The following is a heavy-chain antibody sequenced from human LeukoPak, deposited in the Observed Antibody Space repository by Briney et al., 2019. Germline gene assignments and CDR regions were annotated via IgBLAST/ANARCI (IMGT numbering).Heavy chain of an antibody. CDR3: AGGYKYWYFDL. Sequence: PSETLSLTCTVSGGXISSYYCSWIRQPPGKGLEWIGYIYYSGSTNYNPSLKSRVTISVDTSKNQFSLKLSSVTAADTAVYYCAGGYKYWYFDLWGRGTLVAVSS. D-gene: IGHD1-1*01. CDR2: IYYSGST. CDR1: GGXISSYY. J-gene: IGHJ2*01. V-gene: IGHV4-59*08.